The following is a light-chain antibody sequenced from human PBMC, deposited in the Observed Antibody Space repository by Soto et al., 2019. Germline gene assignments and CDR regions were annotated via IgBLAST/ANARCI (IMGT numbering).Light chain of an antibody. CDR1: QSVSSY. Sequence: MTQSPSSLSASVGDRVTITCRASQSVSSYLTWYRQKPGQAPRLLIYGASTRPTGIPARFSGSGSGTEFTLTISSLQSEDFAVYYCQQYNNWWTFGQGTKVDIK. CDR3: QQYNNWWT. J-gene: IGKJ1*01. V-gene: IGKV3-15*01. CDR2: GAS.